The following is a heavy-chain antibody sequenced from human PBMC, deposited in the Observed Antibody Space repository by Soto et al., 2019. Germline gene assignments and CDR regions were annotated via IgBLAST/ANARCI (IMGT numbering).Heavy chain of an antibody. D-gene: IGHD2-15*01. V-gene: IGHV1-2*04. CDR2: INPNSGGT. J-gene: IGHJ4*02. CDR3: ARQSCSGGSCYSYYFDY. Sequence: ASVKVSCKASGYTFTGYYMHWVRQAPGQGLEWMGWINPNSGGTNYAQKFQGWVTMTRATSISTAYMELSRLRSDDTAVYYCARQSCSGGSCYSYYFDYWGQGTLVTVSS. CDR1: GYTFTGYY.